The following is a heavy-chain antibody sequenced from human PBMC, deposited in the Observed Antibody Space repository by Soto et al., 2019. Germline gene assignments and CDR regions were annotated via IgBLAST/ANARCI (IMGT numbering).Heavy chain of an antibody. J-gene: IGHJ4*02. CDR2: ISYDGSNK. CDR3: ARERRAPSFDY. V-gene: IGHV3-30-3*01. CDR1: GFTFSSYA. Sequence: GGSLRLSCAASGFTFSSYAMHWVRQAPGKGLEWVAVISYDGSNKYYADSVKGRFTISRDNSKNTLYLQMNSLRAEDTAVYYCARERRAPSFDYWGQGTLVTVSS.